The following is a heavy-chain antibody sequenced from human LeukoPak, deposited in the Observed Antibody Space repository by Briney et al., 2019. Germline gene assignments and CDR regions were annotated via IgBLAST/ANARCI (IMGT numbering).Heavy chain of an antibody. V-gene: IGHV3-53*01. CDR3: ARGAGVVVIHAFDI. J-gene: IGHJ3*02. CDR1: GFTVSSNY. CDR2: IYGGGST. D-gene: IGHD3-22*01. Sequence: PGGSLRLSCAASGFTVSSNYMGWVRQAPGKGLEWVSVIYGGGSTYYADSVKGRFTISRDSSKNTLYLQMNRLRAEDTAIYYCARGAGVVVIHAFDIWGQGTTVTVSS.